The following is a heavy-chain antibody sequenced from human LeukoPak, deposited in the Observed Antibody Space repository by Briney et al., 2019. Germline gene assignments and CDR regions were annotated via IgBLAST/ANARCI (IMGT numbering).Heavy chain of an antibody. Sequence: GGSLRLSCAVSGLMFSKYWMSWVRQGPGKGLEWVAHIKEDGSDNYYVESVRGRFTISRDNAKNSLYLQMEFLRDEDTALYYCARVISGDYCDYWGQGTLVTVSS. J-gene: IGHJ4*02. CDR1: GLMFSKYW. D-gene: IGHD4-17*01. CDR2: IKEDGSDN. V-gene: IGHV3-7*01. CDR3: ARVISGDYCDY.